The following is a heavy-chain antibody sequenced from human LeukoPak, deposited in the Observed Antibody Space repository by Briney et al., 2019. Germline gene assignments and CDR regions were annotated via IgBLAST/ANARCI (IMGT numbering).Heavy chain of an antibody. Sequence: PGGSLRLSCAASGFTFSSYAMSWVRQAPGKGLEWVSAISGSRGSTYYADSVKGRFTISRDNSKNTLYLQMNSLRAEDTAVYYCAKAPRDYGDNFDYWGQGTLVTVSS. V-gene: IGHV3-23*01. D-gene: IGHD4-17*01. J-gene: IGHJ4*02. CDR2: ISGSRGST. CDR1: GFTFSSYA. CDR3: AKAPRDYGDNFDY.